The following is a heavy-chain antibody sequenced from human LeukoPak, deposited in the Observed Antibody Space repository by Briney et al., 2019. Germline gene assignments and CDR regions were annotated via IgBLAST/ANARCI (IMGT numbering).Heavy chain of an antibody. Sequence: GGSLRLSCAASGFTFSSYWMNWVRQAPGKGLEWVANIKQDGSVKHYVDSVKGRFTISRDNAKNSLYLQMNSLRAEDTAVYYCARAQGGNLPFDYWGQGTLVTVSS. J-gene: IGHJ4*02. CDR3: ARAQGGNLPFDY. CDR1: GFTFSSYW. CDR2: IKQDGSVK. V-gene: IGHV3-7*01. D-gene: IGHD3-16*01.